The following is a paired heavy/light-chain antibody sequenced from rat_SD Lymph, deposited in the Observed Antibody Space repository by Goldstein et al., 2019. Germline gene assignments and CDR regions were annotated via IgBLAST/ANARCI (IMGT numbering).Heavy chain of an antibody. Sequence: EVQLVESGGGLVQPGRSLKLSCVASGFTFNNYWMTWIRQAPGKGLEWVASITNTGGSTYYPDSVKGRFTISRDNAKSTLYLQMNSLRSEDTATYYCNYYYDGTYYYPFDYWGQGVMVTVSS. CDR2: ITNTGGST. CDR3: NYYYDGTYYYPFDY. J-gene: IGHJ2*01. D-gene: IGHD1-12*02. V-gene: IGHV5-31*01. CDR1: GFTFNNYW.
Light chain of an antibody. CDR3: AQTTHFPNT. CDR2: QVS. Sequence: DVVMTQTPPSLSVAIGQSVSISCKSSQSLVYSDGKTYLHWLLQSSGRSPKRLIYQVSNLDSGVPDRFSGTGSQKDFTLKISRVEAKDLGVYYCAQTTHFPNTFGAGTKLELK. J-gene: IGKJ2-1*01. V-gene: IGKV1S14*01. CDR1: QSLVYSDGKTY.